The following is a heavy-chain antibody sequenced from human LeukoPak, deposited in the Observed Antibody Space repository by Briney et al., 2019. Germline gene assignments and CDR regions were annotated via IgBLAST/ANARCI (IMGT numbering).Heavy chain of an antibody. CDR3: AVLGDSSGYYYRPDDY. Sequence: SVKVSCKASGGTFSSYAFSWVRQAPGQGLEWMGGIIPIFGTANYAQKFQGRVTITADESTSTAYMELSSLRSEDTAVYYCAVLGDSSGYYYRPDDYWGQGTLVTVSS. CDR1: GGTFSSYA. CDR2: IIPIFGTA. J-gene: IGHJ4*02. V-gene: IGHV1-69*01. D-gene: IGHD3-22*01.